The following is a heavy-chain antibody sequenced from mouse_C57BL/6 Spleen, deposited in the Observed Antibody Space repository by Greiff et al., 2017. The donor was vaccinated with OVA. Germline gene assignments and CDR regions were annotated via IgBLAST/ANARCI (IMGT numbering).Heavy chain of an antibody. D-gene: IGHD2-2*01. CDR1: GYAFSSSW. V-gene: IGHV1-82*01. Sequence: VQLKQSGPELVKPGASVKISCKASGYAFSSSWMNWVKQRPGKGLEWIGRIYPGDGDTNYNGKFKGKATLTADKSSSTAYMQLSSLTSEDSAVYFCARSYGYDERGFDYWGQGTTLTVSS. CDR3: ARSYGYDERGFDY. CDR2: IYPGDGDT. J-gene: IGHJ2*01.